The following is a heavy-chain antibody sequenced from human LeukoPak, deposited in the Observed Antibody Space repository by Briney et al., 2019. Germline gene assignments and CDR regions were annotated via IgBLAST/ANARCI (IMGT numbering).Heavy chain of an antibody. Sequence: ASVRVSCKASGYTFTGYYLHWVRQAPGQGLEWMGRINPNSGGTNYAQNFQGRATMTRDTSITTAYMELSRLRSDDTAVYYCARLRYFDPFDYWGQGTLVTVSS. J-gene: IGHJ4*02. CDR3: ARLRYFDPFDY. V-gene: IGHV1-2*06. CDR1: GYTFTGYY. D-gene: IGHD3-9*01. CDR2: INPNSGGT.